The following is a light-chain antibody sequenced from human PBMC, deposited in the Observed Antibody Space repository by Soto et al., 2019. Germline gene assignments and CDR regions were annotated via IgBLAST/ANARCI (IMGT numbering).Light chain of an antibody. CDR1: QSLNNRN. J-gene: IGKJ2*01. Sequence: DIVLTQSPGTLSLSPGERATLSCRARQSLNNRNLAWYRQKPGQAPRLLSYGASNSATGTPDRFRCSGSGTDFTLTISGLEPEDCAWYYGQCYGASPPAFTFGQGTKLQIK. V-gene: IGKV3-20*01. CDR2: GAS. CDR3: QCYGASPPAFT.